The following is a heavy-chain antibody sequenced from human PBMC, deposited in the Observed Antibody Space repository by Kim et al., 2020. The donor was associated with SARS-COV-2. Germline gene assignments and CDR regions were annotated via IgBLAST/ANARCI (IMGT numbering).Heavy chain of an antibody. Sequence: SVKVSCKASGGTFSSYAISWVRQAPGQGLEWMGGIIPIFGTANYAQKFQGRVTITADESTSTAYMELSSLRSEDTAVYYCARNSAAASYYYYGMDVWGQGTTVTVSS. CDR1: GGTFSSYA. J-gene: IGHJ6*02. V-gene: IGHV1-69*13. CDR2: IIPIFGTA. D-gene: IGHD6-13*01. CDR3: ARNSAAASYYYYGMDV.